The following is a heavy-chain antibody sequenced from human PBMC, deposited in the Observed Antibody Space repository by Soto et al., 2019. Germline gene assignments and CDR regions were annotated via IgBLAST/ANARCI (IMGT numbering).Heavy chain of an antibody. V-gene: IGHV4-59*08. Sequence: SETLSLTCTVFGDSISNHYWNWIRQPPGGGLEWVAYIDYTGSTNYNPSLKSRVTISVDTSKNQFSLKLSSVTAADTAVYYCARRWGDYFDYWGQGTLVTVSS. CDR2: IDYTGST. CDR1: GDSISNHY. CDR3: ARRWGDYFDY. J-gene: IGHJ4*02. D-gene: IGHD3-16*01.